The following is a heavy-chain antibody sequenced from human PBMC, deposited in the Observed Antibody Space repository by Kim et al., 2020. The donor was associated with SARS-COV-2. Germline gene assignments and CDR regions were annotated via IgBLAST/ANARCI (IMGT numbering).Heavy chain of an antibody. V-gene: IGHV4-39*01. CDR2: IYYSGST. CDR3: ARLLAAPTYFDY. Sequence: SETLSLTCTVSGGSISSSSYYWGWIRQPPGKGLEWIGSIYYSGSTYYNPSLKSRVTISVDTSKNQFSLKLSSVTAADTAVYYCARLLAAPTYFDYWGQGTLVTVSS. J-gene: IGHJ4*02. CDR1: GGSISSSSYY. D-gene: IGHD6-13*01.